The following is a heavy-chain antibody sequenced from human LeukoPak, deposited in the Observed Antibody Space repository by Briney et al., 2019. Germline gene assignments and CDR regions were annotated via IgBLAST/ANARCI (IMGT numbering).Heavy chain of an antibody. D-gene: IGHD3-16*02. CDR1: GFTFSSYD. CDR2: IGTAGDT. CDR3: ARAQAESYDYVWGSYRYTWFDP. J-gene: IGHJ5*02. V-gene: IGHV3-13*01. Sequence: GGSLRLSCAASGFTFSSYDMHWVRQATGKGLEWVSAIGTAGDTYYPGSVKGRFTISRENAKNSLYLQMNSLRAGDTAVYYCARAQAESYDYVWGSYRYTWFDPWGQGTLATVSS.